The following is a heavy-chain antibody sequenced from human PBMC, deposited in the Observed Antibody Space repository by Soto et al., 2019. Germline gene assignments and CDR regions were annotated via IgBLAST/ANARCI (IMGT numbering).Heavy chain of an antibody. Sequence: GGSLRLSCAASGFTFSSYWMSWVRQAPGKGLEWVANIKQDGSEKYYVDSVKGRFTISRDNAKNSLYLQMNSLRAEDTAVYYCARDIGDTIFGVVEGYSYYMDVWGKGTTVTVSS. D-gene: IGHD3-3*01. CDR1: GFTFSSYW. J-gene: IGHJ6*03. V-gene: IGHV3-7*01. CDR3: ARDIGDTIFGVVEGYSYYMDV. CDR2: IKQDGSEK.